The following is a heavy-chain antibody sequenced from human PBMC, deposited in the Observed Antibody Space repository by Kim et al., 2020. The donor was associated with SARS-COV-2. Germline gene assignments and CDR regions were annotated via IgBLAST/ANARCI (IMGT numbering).Heavy chain of an antibody. CDR1: GYTLTELS. Sequence: ASVKVSCKVSGYTLTELSMHWVRQAPGKGLEWMGGFDPEDGETIYAQKFQGRVTITEDTSTDTAYMELSSLRSEDTAVYYCSTSSVFSSGIWFYPCGQGT. D-gene: IGHD3-10*01. V-gene: IGHV1-24*01. CDR3: STSSVFSSGIWFYP. CDR2: FDPEDGET. J-gene: IGHJ5*02.